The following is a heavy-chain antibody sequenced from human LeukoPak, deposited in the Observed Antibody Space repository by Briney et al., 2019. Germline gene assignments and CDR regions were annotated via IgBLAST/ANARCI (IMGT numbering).Heavy chain of an antibody. Sequence: SETLSLTCTVSGGSISSSSYYWGWIRQPPGKGLEWIGSFYYSGSTYYNPSLKCRVTISVNTSKNQFSLKLSSVTAADMAVYYCARTTVSWGNWFDPWGQGILVTVSS. CDR2: FYYSGST. D-gene: IGHD4-17*01. J-gene: IGHJ5*02. V-gene: IGHV4-39*01. CDR3: ARTTVSWGNWFDP. CDR1: GGSISSSSYY.